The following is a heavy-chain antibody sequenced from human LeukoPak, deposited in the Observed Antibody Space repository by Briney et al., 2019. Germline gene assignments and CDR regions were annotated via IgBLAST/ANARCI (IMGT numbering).Heavy chain of an antibody. CDR2: IDTAGRT. CDR3: VRERMADSRGKALQYFDF. D-gene: IGHD3-22*01. Sequence: GGSLRLSCAASGFTFRSYDIHWVRQATGKGLEWVSAIDTAGRTYYPGSVKGRFTISRENAKNSVYLQMNSLTVGDTAVYYCVRERMADSRGKALQYFDFWGQGTLVTVSS. V-gene: IGHV3-13*01. CDR1: GFTFRSYD. J-gene: IGHJ4*02.